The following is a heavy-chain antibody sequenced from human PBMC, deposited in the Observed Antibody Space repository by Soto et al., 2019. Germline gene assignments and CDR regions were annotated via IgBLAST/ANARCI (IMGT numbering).Heavy chain of an antibody. CDR2: ISYDGSNK. V-gene: IGHV3-30*18. D-gene: IGHD3-22*01. J-gene: IGHJ6*02. Sequence: GGSLRLSCAASGFTFSSYGMHWVRQAPGKGLEWVAVISYDGSNKYYADSVKGRFTTSRDNSKNTLYLQMNSLRAEDTAVYYCAKDDYYDSSGYPPPYPPYGMDVWGQGTTVTVSS. CDR3: AKDDYYDSSGYPPPYPPYGMDV. CDR1: GFTFSSYG.